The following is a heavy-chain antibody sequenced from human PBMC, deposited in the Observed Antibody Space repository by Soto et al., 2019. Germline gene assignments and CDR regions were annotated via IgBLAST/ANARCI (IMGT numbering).Heavy chain of an antibody. D-gene: IGHD6-19*01. V-gene: IGHV2-5*02. Sequence: QITLKESGPTLVKPTQTLTLTCTFSGFSLSSTRMAVGWIRQPPGKALEWLALIYWDDDKRYSPFLKSRLTITKDTNKNQVVLTMSNMDPVDTARYYCAHIVVAGVGYYFDYWGQGTLVTVSS. CDR3: AHIVVAGVGYYFDY. CDR1: GFSLSSTRMA. CDR2: IYWDDDK. J-gene: IGHJ4*02.